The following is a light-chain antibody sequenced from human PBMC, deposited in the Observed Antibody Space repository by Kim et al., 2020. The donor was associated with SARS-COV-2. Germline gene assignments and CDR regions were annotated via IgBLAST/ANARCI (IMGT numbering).Light chain of an antibody. V-gene: IGLV2-14*03. CDR1: NSDVGGYNF. CDR2: DVI. J-gene: IGLJ1*01. Sequence: SALTQPASVSGSPGQSITISCTGTNSDVGGYNFVSWYQQHPGKVPKLILYDVINRPSGISPRFSGSKSGNTASLTISGLQADDEADYYCSSYTSSNTLVFGTGTKVTVL. CDR3: SSYTSSNTLV.